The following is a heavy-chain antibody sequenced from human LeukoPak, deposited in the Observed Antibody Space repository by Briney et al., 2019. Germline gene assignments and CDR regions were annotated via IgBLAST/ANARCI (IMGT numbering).Heavy chain of an antibody. J-gene: IGHJ4*02. V-gene: IGHV1-46*01. Sequence: ASVKVSCKASGYTFTFYYIHWVRQAPGQGLEWMGIINPSGENTNYAQRFQGRVNMTRDMSTSTVYMEPSSLRSEDTAVYFCAREGYCSGVSCYSVDYWGQGTLVTVSS. CDR3: AREGYCSGVSCYSVDY. CDR1: GYTFTFYY. CDR2: INPSGENT. D-gene: IGHD2-15*01.